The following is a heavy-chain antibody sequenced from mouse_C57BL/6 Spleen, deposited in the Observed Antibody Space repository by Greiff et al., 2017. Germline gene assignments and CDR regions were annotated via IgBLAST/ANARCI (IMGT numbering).Heavy chain of an antibody. V-gene: IGHV1-69*01. Sequence: QVQLQQPGAELVMPGASVKLSCKASGYTFTSYWMHWVKQRPGQGLEWIGEIDPSDSYTNYNQKFKGKSTLTVDKSSSTAYMQLSSLTSEDSAVYYCARKGELGEVYAMDYWGQGTSVTVSS. CDR3: ARKGELGEVYAMDY. D-gene: IGHD4-1*01. CDR2: IDPSDSYT. J-gene: IGHJ4*01. CDR1: GYTFTSYW.